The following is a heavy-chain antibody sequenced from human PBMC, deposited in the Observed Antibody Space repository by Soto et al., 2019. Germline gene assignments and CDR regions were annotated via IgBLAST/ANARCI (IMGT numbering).Heavy chain of an antibody. Sequence: SQTLSLTCGISRASVSSKSAAWNWIRLSPSRGLEWLARTYYRSRWYNDYAVSVRSRITVNPDTSKNQFSLQLTSVTPEDTAVYYCAGTTSHQWYYMDVWGKGTTVTVSS. V-gene: IGHV6-1*01. CDR2: TYYRSRWYN. CDR3: AGTTSHQWYYMDV. J-gene: IGHJ6*03. CDR1: RASVSSKSAA. D-gene: IGHD1-7*01.